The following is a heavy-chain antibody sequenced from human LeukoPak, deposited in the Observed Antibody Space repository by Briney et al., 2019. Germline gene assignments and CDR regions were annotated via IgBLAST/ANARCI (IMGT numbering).Heavy chain of an antibody. CDR2: IYYSGST. CDR3: AIYPDPLYFDY. CDR1: GGSISSSSYY. J-gene: IGHJ4*02. Sequence: PSETLSLTCTVSGGSISSSSYYWGWIRQPPGKGLEWIGSIYYSGSTYYNPSLKSRVTISVDTSKNQFSLKLSSVTAADTAVYYCAIYPDPLYFDYCGQGTQVTVSS. V-gene: IGHV4-39*01.